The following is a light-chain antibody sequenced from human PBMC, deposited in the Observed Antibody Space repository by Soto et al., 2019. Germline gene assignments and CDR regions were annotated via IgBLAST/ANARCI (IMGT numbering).Light chain of an antibody. CDR2: KAS. CDR1: QSIGSW. Sequence: DIQLTHSPSTLSASIGDRVTITCRASQSIGSWLAWYQQRPGKAPNVLIFKASNFERGVPSRFSGSGSDTEFTLTIGSLQPEEFASYYCHQYCTFPWTFGQGTKVEL. V-gene: IGKV1-5*03. CDR3: HQYCTFPWT. J-gene: IGKJ1*01.